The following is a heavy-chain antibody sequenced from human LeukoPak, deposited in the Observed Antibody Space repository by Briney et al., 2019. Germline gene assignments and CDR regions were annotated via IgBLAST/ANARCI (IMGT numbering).Heavy chain of an antibody. J-gene: IGHJ5*02. CDR3: ARVPYCGGDCYPPFDP. V-gene: IGHV1-69*01. Sequence: GASVKVSCKASGGTLTTYAISWVRQAPGQGLEWMGWIILIFGTANYAQNCQGRVTITADESTSTAYMELSSLRSEDTAVYYCARVPYCGGDCYPPFDPWGQGTLVTVSS. CDR2: IILIFGTA. CDR1: GGTLTTYA. D-gene: IGHD2-21*02.